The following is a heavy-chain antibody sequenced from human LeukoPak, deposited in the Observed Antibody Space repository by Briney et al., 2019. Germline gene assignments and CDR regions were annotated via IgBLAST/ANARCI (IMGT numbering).Heavy chain of an antibody. CDR2: IIPIFGTA. CDR3: AREGGGSGFFDY. J-gene: IGHJ4*02. D-gene: IGHD3-10*01. Sequence: SVKVSCKASGGTFSSYAISWVRQAPGQGLEWVGGIIPIFGTANYAQKFQGRVTITADESTSTAYMELSSLRSEDTAVYYCAREGGGSGFFDYWGQGTLVTVSS. CDR1: GGTFSSYA. V-gene: IGHV1-69*13.